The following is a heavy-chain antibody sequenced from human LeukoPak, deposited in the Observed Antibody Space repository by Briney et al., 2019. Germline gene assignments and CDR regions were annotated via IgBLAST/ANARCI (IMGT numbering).Heavy chain of an antibody. J-gene: IGHJ5*02. CDR2: IYYSGST. CDR3: ARVKYCGGDCWDWFDP. V-gene: IGHV4-30-4*01. D-gene: IGHD2-21*02. CDR1: GGSISSGDYY. Sequence: RSETLSLTCTVPGGSISSGDYYWSWIRQPPGKGLEWTGYIYYSGSTYHNPSLKSRVTISVDTSKNQFSLKLSSVTAADTAVYYCARVKYCGGDCWDWFDPWGQGTLVTVSS.